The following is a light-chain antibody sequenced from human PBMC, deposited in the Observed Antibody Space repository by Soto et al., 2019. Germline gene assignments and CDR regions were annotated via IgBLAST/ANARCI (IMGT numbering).Light chain of an antibody. J-gene: IGLJ2*01. Sequence: QSVLTQPPSVSGAPGQRITISCTGSSSNIGAGYDVYWYQQLPGTAPKLLIYADTNRPSGVPDRFSGSKSGTSASLAITGLQADDEADYSCQSYDSSLSAVVFGGGTKLTVL. CDR3: QSYDSSLSAVV. CDR1: SSNIGAGYD. CDR2: ADT. V-gene: IGLV1-40*01.